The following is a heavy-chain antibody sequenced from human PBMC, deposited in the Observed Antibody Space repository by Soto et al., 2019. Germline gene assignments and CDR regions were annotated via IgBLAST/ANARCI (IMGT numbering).Heavy chain of an antibody. D-gene: IGHD1-26*01. Sequence: PGGSLRLTCVASESSFSSYCMSWVRQAPGQGPEWEANINQDGTEKYYLDSVKGRFTISRDNAMRSVYLQMSSLRADDTTVYYCAREWWEKRRRAYYFDYWGHGTLVTVSS. V-gene: IGHV3-7*03. CDR1: ESSFSSYC. CDR2: INQDGTEK. CDR3: AREWWEKRRRAYYFDY. J-gene: IGHJ4*01.